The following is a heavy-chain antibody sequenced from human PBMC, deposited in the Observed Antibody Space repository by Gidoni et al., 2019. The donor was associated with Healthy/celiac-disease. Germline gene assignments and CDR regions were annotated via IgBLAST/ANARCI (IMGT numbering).Heavy chain of an antibody. J-gene: IGHJ3*02. CDR1: GGSFSGYY. CDR2: IKHSGST. V-gene: IGHV4-34*01. D-gene: IGHD2-15*01. Sequence: QVQLQQWGAGLLKPSETLSLTCAVYGGSFSGYYWSWIRQPPGKGLEWIGEIKHSGSTNYNPSLKSRVTISVDTSKNQFSLKLSSVTAADTAVYYCARRQDCSGGSCYLGGAFDIWGQGTMVTVSS. CDR3: ARRQDCSGGSCYLGGAFDI.